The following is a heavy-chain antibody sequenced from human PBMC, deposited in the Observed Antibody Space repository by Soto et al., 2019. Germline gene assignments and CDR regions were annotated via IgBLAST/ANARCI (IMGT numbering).Heavy chain of an antibody. CDR2: INHSGST. D-gene: IGHD3-3*01. CDR1: GGSFSGYY. CDR3: ARAYYDFWSGYLYYYYYYMDV. Sequence: QVQLQQWGAGLLKPSETLSLTCAVYGGSFSGYYWSWIRQPPGKGLEWIGEINHSGSTNYNPSLKSRVNISVDTSKNQFSLKLSSVAAADTAVYYCARAYYDFWSGYLYYYYYYMDVWGKGTTVTVSS. V-gene: IGHV4-34*01. J-gene: IGHJ6*03.